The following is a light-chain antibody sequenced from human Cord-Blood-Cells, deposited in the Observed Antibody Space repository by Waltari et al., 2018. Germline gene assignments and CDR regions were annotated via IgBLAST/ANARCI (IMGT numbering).Light chain of an antibody. CDR1: QSLSSSY. J-gene: IGKJ1*01. V-gene: IGKV3-20*01. CDR3: QQYGSSPPT. CDR2: GAS. Sequence: EIVLTQSPGTLSLSPGERATLSCSASQSLSSSYLAWYQHKPGQAPRLLIYGASSRATGIPDRFSGSGSGTDFTLTISRLEPEDFAVYYCQQYGSSPPTFGQGTKVEIK.